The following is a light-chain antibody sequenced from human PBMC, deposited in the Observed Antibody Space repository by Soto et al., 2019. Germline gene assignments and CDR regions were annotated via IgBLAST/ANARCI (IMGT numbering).Light chain of an antibody. CDR2: YAS. V-gene: IGLV3-21*04. Sequence: SYVLTQPPSVSVAPGKTARITCGGNHIGSKSVHWYQQRPGQAPVLVIYYASDRPSGIPERFSGSNSGNTATVTISRVEAGDEADYYCQVWDTSSDPSWVFGGGTKLTVL. J-gene: IGLJ3*02. CDR1: HIGSKS. CDR3: QVWDTSSDPSWV.